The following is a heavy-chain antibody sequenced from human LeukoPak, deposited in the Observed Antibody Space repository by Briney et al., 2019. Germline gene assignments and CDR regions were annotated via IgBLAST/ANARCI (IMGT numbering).Heavy chain of an antibody. V-gene: IGHV3-30*02. D-gene: IGHD2-2*01. CDR1: GFTFSSYG. CDR3: AKSPVGVPAALYQRRAYFDY. Sequence: SGGSLRLSCAASGFTFSSYGMHWVRQAPGKGLEWVAFIRYDGSNKYYADSVKGRFTISRDNSKNTLYLQMNSLRAEDTAVYYCAKSPVGVPAALYQRRAYFDYWGQGTLVTVSS. J-gene: IGHJ4*02. CDR2: IRYDGSNK.